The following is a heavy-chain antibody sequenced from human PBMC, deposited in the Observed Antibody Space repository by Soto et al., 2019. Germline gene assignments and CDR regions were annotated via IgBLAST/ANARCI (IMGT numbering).Heavy chain of an antibody. CDR2: INHSGST. J-gene: IGHJ5*02. CDR3: ARGLYCSGGSCYSSYLRILGPKEFDP. V-gene: IGHV4-34*01. D-gene: IGHD2-15*01. Sequence: SETLSLTCAVYGGSFSGYYWSWIRQPPGKGLEWIGEINHSGSTNYNPSLKSRVTISVDTSKNQFSLKLSSVTAADTAVYYCARGLYCSGGSCYSSYLRILGPKEFDPWGQGTLLTVSS. CDR1: GGSFSGYY.